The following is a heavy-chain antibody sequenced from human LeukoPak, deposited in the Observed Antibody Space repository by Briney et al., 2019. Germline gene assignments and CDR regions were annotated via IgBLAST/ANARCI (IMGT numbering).Heavy chain of an antibody. CDR2: IYYSGST. D-gene: IGHD3-22*01. Sequence: SETLSLTCTVSGGSISSSSYYWGWIRQPPGKGLEWIGNIYYSGSTYYNPSLKSRVTISVDTSENQFSLKLSSVTAADTAVYYCARVYYDSSGYSFDYWGQGTLVAVSS. CDR3: ARVYYDSSGYSFDY. J-gene: IGHJ4*02. V-gene: IGHV4-39*07. CDR1: GGSISSSSYY.